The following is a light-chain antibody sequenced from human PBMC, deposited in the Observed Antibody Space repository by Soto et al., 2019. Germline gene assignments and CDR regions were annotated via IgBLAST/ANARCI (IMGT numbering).Light chain of an antibody. CDR3: QEYPSSAAGP. CDR2: HAS. Sequence: EIGMTPSAATLSVYAGERATLSCRASQSVSDKLAWYQQKPGQAPRLLIYHASARATGIPARFSGSGSGTEFTLTIRRFQSAYCAVFSCQEYPSSAAGPFGQGTKVDIK. CDR1: QSVSDK. V-gene: IGKV3-15*01. J-gene: IGKJ1*01.